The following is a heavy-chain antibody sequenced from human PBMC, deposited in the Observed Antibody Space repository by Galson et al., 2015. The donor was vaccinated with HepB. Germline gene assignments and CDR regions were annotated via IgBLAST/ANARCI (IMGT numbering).Heavy chain of an antibody. J-gene: IGHJ5*02. CDR1: GFTFSLYA. CDR2: IRSSGGRT. Sequence: SLRLSCAASGFTFSLYAMTWVRQAPGKGLEWVASIRSSGGRTDYGDSVKGRFTIFRDNSESTLYLQMNSLRDEDTAIYYCAKEYAVTTRVDWFDPWGQGTLVTVSS. CDR3: AKEYAVTTRVDWFDP. D-gene: IGHD4-17*01. V-gene: IGHV3-23*01.